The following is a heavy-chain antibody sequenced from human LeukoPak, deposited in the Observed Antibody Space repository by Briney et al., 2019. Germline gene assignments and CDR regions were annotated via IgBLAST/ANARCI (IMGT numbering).Heavy chain of an antibody. D-gene: IGHD5-18*01. J-gene: IGHJ4*02. V-gene: IGHV4-59*11. CDR3: ASGGYSYGSVDY. CDR1: GGSISSHY. CDR2: IYYSGST. Sequence: SETLSLTCTVSGGSISSHYRSWIRQPPGKGLEWIGYIYYSGSTNYNPSLKSRVTISVDTSKNQFSLKLSSVTAADTAVYYCASGGYSYGSVDYWGQGTLVTVSS.